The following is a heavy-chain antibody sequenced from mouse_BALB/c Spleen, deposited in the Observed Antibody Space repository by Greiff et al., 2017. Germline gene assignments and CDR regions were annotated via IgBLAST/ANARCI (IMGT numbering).Heavy chain of an antibody. D-gene: IGHD2-1*01. CDR2: IYPGDGDT. Sequence: QVQLQQSGPELVKPGASVKISCKASGYAFSSSWMNWVKQRPGQGLEWIGRIYPGDGDTNYNGKFKGKATLTADKSSSTAYMQLSSLTSVDSAVYFCARGGNYWGWGQGTTLTVSS. J-gene: IGHJ2*01. CDR1: GYAFSSSW. V-gene: IGHV1-82*01. CDR3: ARGGNYWG.